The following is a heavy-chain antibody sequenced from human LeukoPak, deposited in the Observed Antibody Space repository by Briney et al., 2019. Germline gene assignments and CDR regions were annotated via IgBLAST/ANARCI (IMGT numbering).Heavy chain of an antibody. D-gene: IGHD2-2*01. Sequence: GASVKVSCKASGYTFTSYGISWVGQAPGQGLEWMGWISAYNGNTNYAQKLQGRVTMTTDTSTSTAYMELRSLRSDDTAVYYCARDPDRYCSSTSCYLGSPFDYWGQGTLVTVSS. V-gene: IGHV1-18*01. J-gene: IGHJ4*02. CDR2: ISAYNGNT. CDR3: ARDPDRYCSSTSCYLGSPFDY. CDR1: GYTFTSYG.